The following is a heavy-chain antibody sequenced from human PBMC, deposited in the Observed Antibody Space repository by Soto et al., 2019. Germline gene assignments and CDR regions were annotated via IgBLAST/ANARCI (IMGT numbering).Heavy chain of an antibody. CDR2: IKSKTDGGTT. Sequence: KGLEWVGRIKSKTDGGTTDYAAPVKGRFTISRDDSKNTLYLQMNSLKTEDTAVYYCATDAIVGAVHGTAVLGQGTT. D-gene: IGHD1-26*01. CDR3: ATDAIVGAVHGTAV. V-gene: IGHV3-15*07. J-gene: IGHJ6*02.